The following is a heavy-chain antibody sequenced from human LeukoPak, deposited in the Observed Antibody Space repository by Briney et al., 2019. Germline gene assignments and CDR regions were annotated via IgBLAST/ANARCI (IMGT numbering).Heavy chain of an antibody. CDR3: ASVGSIAIFGVVTHAPLDY. CDR2: ISAYNGNT. CDR1: GYTFTSYG. Sequence: GASVKVSCKASGYTFTSYGISWVRQAPGQGLEWMGWISAYNGNTNYAQKLQGRVTMTTDTSTSTAYMELRSLRTDDTAVYYCASVGSIAIFGVVTHAPLDYWGQGTLVTVSS. V-gene: IGHV1-18*01. J-gene: IGHJ4*02. D-gene: IGHD3-3*01.